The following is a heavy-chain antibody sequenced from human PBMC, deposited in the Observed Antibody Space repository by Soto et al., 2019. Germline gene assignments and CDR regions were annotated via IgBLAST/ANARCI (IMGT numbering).Heavy chain of an antibody. CDR1: GFTFSDYY. D-gene: IGHD1-7*01. CDR3: ATDPSNWNYCFDY. CDR2: IGSSGATI. J-gene: IGHJ4*02. Sequence: PGGSLTLSCAASGFTFSDYYMSWIRQAPGKGLEWVSYIGSSGATIFYADPLRGRFTISRDNAKKSLSLKRNSLRGEDTAVYYCATDPSNWNYCFDYWGQGTLVTVSS. V-gene: IGHV3-11*01.